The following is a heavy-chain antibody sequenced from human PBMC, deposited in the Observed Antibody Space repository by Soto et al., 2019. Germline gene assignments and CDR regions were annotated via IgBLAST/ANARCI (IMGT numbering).Heavy chain of an antibody. CDR2: ISWDGGST. V-gene: IGHV3-43*01. D-gene: IGHD3-16*01. CDR3: AKGYLGDNYYYYYGMDV. Sequence: PGGSLRLSCAASGFTFDDYTMHWVRQAPGKGLEWVSLISWDGGSTYYADSVKGRFTISRDNSKNSLYLQMNSLRTEDTALYYCAKGYLGDNYYYYYGMDVWGQGTTVTVSS. J-gene: IGHJ6*02. CDR1: GFTFDDYT.